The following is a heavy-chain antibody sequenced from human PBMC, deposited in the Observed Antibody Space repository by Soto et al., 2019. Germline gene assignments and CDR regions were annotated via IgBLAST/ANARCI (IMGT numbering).Heavy chain of an antibody. Sequence: PSETLSLTCTVSGGSISSSSYYWGWIRQPPGKGLEWIGSIYYSGSTYYNPSLKSRVTISVDTSKNQFSLKLSSVTAADTAVYYGARPVGYGDYAFDYWGQGTLVTVSS. CDR3: ARPVGYGDYAFDY. CDR2: IYYSGST. CDR1: GGSISSSSYY. D-gene: IGHD4-17*01. V-gene: IGHV4-39*01. J-gene: IGHJ4*02.